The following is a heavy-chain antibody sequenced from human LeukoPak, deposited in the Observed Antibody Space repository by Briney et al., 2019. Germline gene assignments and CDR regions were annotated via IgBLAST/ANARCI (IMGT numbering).Heavy chain of an antibody. CDR1: GYNFSNYW. CDR3: ARKANGMAAPFDS. CDR2: IYPGDPDT. V-gene: IGHV5-51*01. Sequence: GESLKISCEASGYNFSNYWINWVRQKPGKGLEWMGIIYPGDPDTRYGPSFQVHVTISADRSANTAYLQWSRLEASDTAKYFCARKANGMAAPFDSWAQGTLVTVSS. J-gene: IGHJ4*02. D-gene: IGHD6-13*01.